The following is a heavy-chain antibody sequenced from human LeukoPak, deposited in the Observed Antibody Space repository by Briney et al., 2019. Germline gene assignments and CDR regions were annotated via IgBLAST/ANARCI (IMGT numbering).Heavy chain of an antibody. Sequence: SETLSLTCTVSYGSISTTTYFWGWIRQPPGKGLEWIGTIHSTGSTYYNPSLESRVSMSVDTSKNQFSLRLTSVTAADTAVYYCARRGGGYCSSTDCHFFDHWGQGTLVTVSS. CDR3: ARRGGGYCSSTDCHFFDH. V-gene: IGHV4-39*01. CDR2: IHSTGST. J-gene: IGHJ4*02. CDR1: YGSISTTTYF. D-gene: IGHD2-2*01.